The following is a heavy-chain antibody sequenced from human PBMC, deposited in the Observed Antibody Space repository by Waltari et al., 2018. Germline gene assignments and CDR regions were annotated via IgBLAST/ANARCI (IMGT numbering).Heavy chain of an antibody. D-gene: IGHD2-8*02. J-gene: IGHJ6*02. CDR2: INHSPKS. Sequence: QVHLQQWGAGLLRPSETLSLICAVYGGSLRGYYWGWIRQPPGKGLEWIGEINHSPKSNYHPSVRSRVHMSIDTSQNQFSLQLTSVTAADTGVYYCVRLEDCTGPGGNCYSGAPFAVDVWGQGTTVTVPS. CDR1: GGSLRGYY. CDR3: VRLEDCTGPGGNCYSGAPFAVDV. V-gene: IGHV4-34*01.